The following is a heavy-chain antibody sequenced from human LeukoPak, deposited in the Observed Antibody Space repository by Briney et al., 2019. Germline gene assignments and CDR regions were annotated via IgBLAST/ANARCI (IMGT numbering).Heavy chain of an antibody. Sequence: VASVKVSCKASGYTFTGYYMHWVRQAPGQGLEWMGWINPNSGGTNYAQKFQGRVTMTRDTSISTAYMELSRLRSDDTAVYYCARVRVFRVYYDSSGYSAFDYWGQGTLVTVSS. D-gene: IGHD3-22*01. CDR2: INPNSGGT. V-gene: IGHV1-2*02. CDR3: ARVRVFRVYYDSSGYSAFDY. CDR1: GYTFTGYY. J-gene: IGHJ4*02.